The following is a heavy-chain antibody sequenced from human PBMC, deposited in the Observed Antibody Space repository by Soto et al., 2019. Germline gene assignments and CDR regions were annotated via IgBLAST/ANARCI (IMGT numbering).Heavy chain of an antibody. CDR2: IYKSATT. V-gene: IGHV4-30-4*01. CDR3: ARGRYCLTGRCFPNWFDS. J-gene: IGHJ5*01. D-gene: IGHD2-15*01. Sequence: QVQLVESGPGLVKPSQTLSLTCSVSGDSISSVDYFWAWIRQPPGQALEYIGYIYKSATTYYNPSFESRVAISLDTSKSQFSLNVTSVTAADTAVYFCARGRYCLTGRCFPNWFDSWGQGTLATVSS. CDR1: GDSISSVDYF.